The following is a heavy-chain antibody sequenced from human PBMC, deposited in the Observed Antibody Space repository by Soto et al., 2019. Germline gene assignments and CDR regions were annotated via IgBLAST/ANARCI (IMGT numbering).Heavy chain of an antibody. CDR3: ARVPSKYGDSPFGYFDY. Sequence: QVQLVQSGAEVKKPGSSVKVSCKASGGTFSSYTISWVRQAPGQGLEWMGRIIPILGIANYAQKFQGRVTITAXKSXSXVYMELSSLRSEDTAVYYCARVPSKYGDSPFGYFDYWGQGTLVTVSS. J-gene: IGHJ4*02. D-gene: IGHD4-17*01. CDR2: IIPILGIA. V-gene: IGHV1-69*02. CDR1: GGTFSSYT.